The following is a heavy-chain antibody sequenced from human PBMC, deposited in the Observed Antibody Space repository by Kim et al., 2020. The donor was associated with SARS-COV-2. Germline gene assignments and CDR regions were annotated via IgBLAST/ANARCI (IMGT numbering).Heavy chain of an antibody. J-gene: IGHJ6*02. Sequence: ASVKVSCKASGYTFTSYAMHWVRQAPGQRLEWMGWINAGNGNTKYSQKFQGRVTITRDTSASTAYMELSSLRSEDTAVYYCARSPRITIFGVVISMDYYGMDVWGQGTTVTVSS. V-gene: IGHV1-3*01. CDR3: ARSPRITIFGVVISMDYYGMDV. CDR2: INAGNGNT. CDR1: GYTFTSYA. D-gene: IGHD3-3*01.